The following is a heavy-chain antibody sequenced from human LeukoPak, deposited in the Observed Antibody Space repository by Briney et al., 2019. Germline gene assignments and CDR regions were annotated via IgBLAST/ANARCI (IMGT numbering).Heavy chain of an antibody. CDR1: GFTFSSYS. V-gene: IGHV3-21*01. Sequence: GGSLRLSCAASGFTFSSYSMNSVRQAPGKALEWVSSITSSGTYIFYADSVKGRFTISRDNAKNSLYLQMNSLGPEDTAVYYCARDPYSGNYGNYYYYYMDVWGKGTTVTISS. D-gene: IGHD1-26*01. J-gene: IGHJ6*03. CDR2: ITSSGTYI. CDR3: ARDPYSGNYGNYYYYYMDV.